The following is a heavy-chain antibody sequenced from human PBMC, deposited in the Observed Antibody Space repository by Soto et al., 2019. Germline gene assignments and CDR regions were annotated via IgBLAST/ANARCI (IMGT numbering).Heavy chain of an antibody. CDR1: GGSFIGYY. J-gene: IGHJ6*02. CDR3: ARGYGQQHSSSPCLPYGMDV. CDR2: INHSGST. D-gene: IGHD6-6*01. Sequence: SETLSLTCAVYGGSFIGYYWSWIRQPPGQGLEWIGEINHSGSTNYNPSLKSRVTLSVDTSKNRFSLKLSSLTAAYTAVYYCARGYGQQHSSSPCLPYGMDVWGQGTTFTVSS. V-gene: IGHV4-34*01.